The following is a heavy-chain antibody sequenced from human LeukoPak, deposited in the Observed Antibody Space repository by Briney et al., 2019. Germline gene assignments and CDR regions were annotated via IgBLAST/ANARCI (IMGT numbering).Heavy chain of an antibody. CDR2: ISSSSSYI. V-gene: IGHV3-21*01. Sequence: GGSLRLSCAASGFTFSSYSMNWVRQAPGKGLEWVSSISSSSSYIYYADSVKGRFTISRDNAKNSLYLQMNSLRAEDTAAYYCARDLKGSRDGYNLLYWGQGTLVTVSS. CDR3: ARDLKGSRDGYNLLY. D-gene: IGHD5-24*01. J-gene: IGHJ4*02. CDR1: GFTFSSYS.